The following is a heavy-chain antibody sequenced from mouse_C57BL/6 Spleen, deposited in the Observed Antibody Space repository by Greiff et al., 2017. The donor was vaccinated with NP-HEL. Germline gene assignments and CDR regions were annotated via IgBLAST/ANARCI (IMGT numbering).Heavy chain of an antibody. J-gene: IGHJ2*01. D-gene: IGHD1-1*01. CDR3: ARGRYHYGSSYGYFDY. V-gene: IGHV1-69*01. CDR1: GYTFTSYW. Sequence: QVQLQQPGAELVMPGASVKLSCKASGYTFTSYWMHWVKQRPGQGLEWIGEIDPSDSYTNYNQKFKGKSTLTVDKSSSTAYMQLSSLTSEDSAVYYCARGRYHYGSSYGYFDYWGQGTTLTVSS. CDR2: IDPSDSYT.